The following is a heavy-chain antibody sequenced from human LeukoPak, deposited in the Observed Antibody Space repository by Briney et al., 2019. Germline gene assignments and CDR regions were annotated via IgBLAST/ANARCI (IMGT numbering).Heavy chain of an antibody. Sequence: PSETLSLTCTVSGGSISSYYWSWIRQPPGKGLEWIGYIYYSGSTNYNPSLKSRVTISVDTSKNQFSLKLSSVTAADTAVYYCAREYYDILTGYRGNWFDPWGQGTLVTVSS. CDR3: AREYYDILTGYRGNWFDP. CDR1: GGSISSYY. CDR2: IYYSGST. J-gene: IGHJ5*02. D-gene: IGHD3-9*01. V-gene: IGHV4-59*01.